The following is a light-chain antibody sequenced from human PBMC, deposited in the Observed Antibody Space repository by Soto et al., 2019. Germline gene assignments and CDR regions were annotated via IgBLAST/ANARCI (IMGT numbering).Light chain of an antibody. Sequence: AIRMTQSPSSLSASVGDRVTITCRASQGIGNELGWYQQRPGKAPKLLIYGASTLQSGVPSRFSGWGSGTEFTLTISSLQPEDFATDYCLQDYNYPRTFGQGTRVEFK. J-gene: IGKJ1*01. CDR2: GAS. CDR1: QGIGNE. CDR3: LQDYNYPRT. V-gene: IGKV1-6*01.